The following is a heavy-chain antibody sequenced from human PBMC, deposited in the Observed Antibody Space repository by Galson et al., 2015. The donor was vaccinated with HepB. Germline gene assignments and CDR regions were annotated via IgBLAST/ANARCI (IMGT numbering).Heavy chain of an antibody. J-gene: IGHJ3*02. D-gene: IGHD3-22*01. CDR3: AKGQRDSRRAAFDI. Sequence: SLRLSCAASGFTFSNFAMSWVRQAPGKGLEWVSSISGSGGTTYYADSVKGRFTFSRDNSKNTLYLEMNSLRAEDTAIYYCAKGQRDSRRAAFDIWGQGTMVTVSS. V-gene: IGHV3-23*01. CDR1: GFTFSNFA. CDR2: ISGSGGTT.